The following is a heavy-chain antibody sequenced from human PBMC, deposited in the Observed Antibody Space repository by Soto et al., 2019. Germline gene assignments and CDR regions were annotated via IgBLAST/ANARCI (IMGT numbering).Heavy chain of an antibody. D-gene: IGHD2-2*01. CDR2: LKNKADGGTS. V-gene: IGHV3-15*01. CDR1: GFDFSKAW. CDR3: AAGTERTDFDY. J-gene: IGHJ4*02. Sequence: EVQLVESGGGLVKPGGSLRLSCTASGFDFSKAWMSWVRQAPGKGLEWVGRLKNKADGGTSHYAAPVKGRFTISRDDAYNTLYLQMGSLKIEDTAVYYCAAGTERTDFDYWGQGTLVTVSS.